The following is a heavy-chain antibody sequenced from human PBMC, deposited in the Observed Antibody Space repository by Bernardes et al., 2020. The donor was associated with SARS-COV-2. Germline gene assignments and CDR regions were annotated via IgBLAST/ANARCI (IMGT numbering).Heavy chain of an antibody. CDR1: GYTFTSYA. Sequence: ASMKVSCKASGYTFTSYAMHWVRQAPGQRLEWMGWINAGNGNTKYSQKFQGRVTITRDTSASTAYMELSSLRSEDTAVYYCARDRGDGYNFHYWGQGTLVTVSS. CDR3: ARDRGDGYNFHY. D-gene: IGHD3-10*01. J-gene: IGHJ4*02. V-gene: IGHV1-3*01. CDR2: INAGNGNT.